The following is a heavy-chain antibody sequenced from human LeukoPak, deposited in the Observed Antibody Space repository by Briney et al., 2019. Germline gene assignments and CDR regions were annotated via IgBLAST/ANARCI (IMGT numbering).Heavy chain of an antibody. CDR1: GFTFSSYE. V-gene: IGHV3-23*01. CDR2: IFPSGGEI. J-gene: IGHJ4*02. CDR3: ATYRQVLLPFES. Sequence: GGSLRLSCAASGFTFSSYEMNWVRQPPGKGLEWVSSIFPSGGEIHYADSVRGRFTISRDNSKSTLSLQTNSLRAEDTAIYYCATYRQVLLPFESWDQGTLVTVSS. D-gene: IGHD2-8*02.